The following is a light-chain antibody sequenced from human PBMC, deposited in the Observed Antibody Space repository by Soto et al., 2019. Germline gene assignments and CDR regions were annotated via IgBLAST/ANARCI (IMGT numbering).Light chain of an antibody. CDR2: EVS. CDR3: SSYAGSNNLGV. Sequence: QSALIQPPSASGSPGQSVTISCTGTSSDVGGYNYVSWYQQHPGKAPKLMIYEVSKRPSGVSDRFSGSKSGNTASLTVSGLQAEDEADYYCSSYAGSNNLGVFGGGTKLTVL. CDR1: SSDVGGYNY. V-gene: IGLV2-8*01. J-gene: IGLJ2*01.